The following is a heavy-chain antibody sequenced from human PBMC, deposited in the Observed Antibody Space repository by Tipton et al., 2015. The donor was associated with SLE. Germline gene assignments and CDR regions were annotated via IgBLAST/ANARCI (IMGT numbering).Heavy chain of an antibody. D-gene: IGHD3-22*01. CDR1: GFTVSSNY. CDR2: IYSGGST. J-gene: IGHJ4*02. Sequence: SLRLSCAASGFTVSSNYMSWVRQAPGKGLEWVSVIYSGGSTYYADSVKGRFTISRDNSKNTLYLQMNSLRAEDTAVYYCARWDYDSSSAFDYWGQGTLVTVSS. CDR3: ARWDYDSSSAFDY. V-gene: IGHV3-53*05.